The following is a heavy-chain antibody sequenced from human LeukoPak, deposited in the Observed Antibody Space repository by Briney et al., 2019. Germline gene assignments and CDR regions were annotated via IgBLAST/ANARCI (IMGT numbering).Heavy chain of an antibody. CDR1: GGSISSGGYS. Sequence: PSETLSLTCAVSGGSISSGGYSWSWIRQPPGKGLEWIGYIYHSGSTYYNPSLKSRVTISVDRSKNQFSLKLSSVTAADTAVYYCAREAPRVLYYYESSGYLFDYWGQGTLVTVSS. V-gene: IGHV4-30-2*01. D-gene: IGHD3-22*01. J-gene: IGHJ4*02. CDR2: IYHSGST. CDR3: AREAPRVLYYYESSGYLFDY.